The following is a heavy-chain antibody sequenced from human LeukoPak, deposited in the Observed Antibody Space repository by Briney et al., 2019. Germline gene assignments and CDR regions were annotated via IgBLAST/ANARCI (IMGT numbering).Heavy chain of an antibody. D-gene: IGHD3-3*01. J-gene: IGHJ4*02. CDR3: ARGLFGVFDE. CDR1: GGSISSYY. CDR2: IYYSGST. Sequence: SETLSLTCTVSGGSISSYYWSWIRQPPGKGLEWIGYIYYSGSTNYNPSLKSRVTISVDTSKNQFSLKLSSVTAADTAVYYCARGLFGVFDEWGQGTLVTVSS. V-gene: IGHV4-59*01.